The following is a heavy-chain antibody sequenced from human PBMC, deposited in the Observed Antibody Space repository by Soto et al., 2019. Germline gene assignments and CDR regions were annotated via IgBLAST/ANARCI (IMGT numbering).Heavy chain of an antibody. V-gene: IGHV3-53*01. Sequence: EVHLVESGGGLIQPGGSLRLSCAASGFTVSSKYMTWVRQAPGKGLAWVSIIYSGGSTYYADSVKGRFTISRDDSKNTLYLQMSSLRAEDTAVYYCARGATSWNHFDYWGQGTLVTVSS. D-gene: IGHD1-1*01. CDR2: IYSGGST. CDR3: ARGATSWNHFDY. J-gene: IGHJ4*02. CDR1: GFTVSSKY.